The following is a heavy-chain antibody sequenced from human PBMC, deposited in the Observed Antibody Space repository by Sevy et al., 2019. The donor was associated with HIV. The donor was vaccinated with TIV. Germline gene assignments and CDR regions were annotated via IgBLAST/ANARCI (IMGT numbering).Heavy chain of an antibody. V-gene: IGHV4-61*01. Sequence: SETLSLTWTVSGGSISSGNYFWSWIRQSPGKGLEWIGYIHHSGATNYNPSLKSRVTISVDTSKNQFSLKLTSVSAADTAVYYCARDTGNYPYFFDNWGQGTLVTVYS. CDR1: GGSISSGNYF. J-gene: IGHJ4*02. CDR3: ARDTGNYPYFFDN. CDR2: IHHSGAT. D-gene: IGHD2-8*02.